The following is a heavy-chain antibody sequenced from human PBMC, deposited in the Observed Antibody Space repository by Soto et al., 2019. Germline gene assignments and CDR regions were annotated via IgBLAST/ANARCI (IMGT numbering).Heavy chain of an antibody. V-gene: IGHV3-15*01. CDR3: TTPRPTVTTRQYYYYYMDV. J-gene: IGHJ6*03. Sequence: PGGSLRLSCAASGFTFSNAWMSWVRQAPGKGLEWVGRIKSKTDGGTTDYAAPVKGRFTISRDDSKNTLYLQMNSLKTEDTAVYYCTTPRPTVTTRQYYYYYMDVWGKGTTVTVSS. CDR1: GFTFSNAW. CDR2: IKSKTDGGTT. D-gene: IGHD4-4*01.